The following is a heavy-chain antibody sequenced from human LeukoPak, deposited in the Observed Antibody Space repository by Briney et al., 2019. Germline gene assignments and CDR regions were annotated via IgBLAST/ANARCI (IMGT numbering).Heavy chain of an antibody. CDR3: ARHDYGDEESIHY. D-gene: IGHD4-17*01. V-gene: IGHV4-59*01. J-gene: IGHJ4*02. Sequence: SETLSLTCTVSGGSISSYYWSWIRQPPGKGLEWIGYIYYSGSTNYNPSLKSRVTISVDTSKNQFSLKLSSVTAADTAVYYCARHDYGDEESIHYWGQGTLVTVSS. CDR2: IYYSGST. CDR1: GGSISSYY.